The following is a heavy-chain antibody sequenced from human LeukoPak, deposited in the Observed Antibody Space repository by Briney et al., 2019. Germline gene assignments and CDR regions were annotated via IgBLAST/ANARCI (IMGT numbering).Heavy chain of an antibody. CDR2: ITLSSSSI. D-gene: IGHD6-13*01. Sequence: PGGSLRLSCAASGFNFNNYNMNWVRQAPGEGLEWVSYITLSSSSIYYADSVKGRFTISRDNAKNSLYLQMNSLRAEDTAVYYCAREPTYSSSWYTSCDYWGQGTLVTVSS. V-gene: IGHV3-48*01. CDR3: AREPTYSSSWYTSCDY. CDR1: GFNFNNYN. J-gene: IGHJ4*02.